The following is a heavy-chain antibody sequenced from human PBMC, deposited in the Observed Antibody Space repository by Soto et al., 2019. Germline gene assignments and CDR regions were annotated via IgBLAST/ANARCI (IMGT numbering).Heavy chain of an antibody. CDR2: INHSGST. V-gene: IGHV4-34*01. Sequence: SETLSLTCPVYGGSFSCYYWSWIRQPPGKGLEWIGEINHSGSTNYNPSLKSRVTISVDTSKNQFSLKLSSVTAADTAVYYCARAAAGTEWFDPWGQGTLVTVSS. CDR1: GGSFSCYY. D-gene: IGHD6-13*01. J-gene: IGHJ5*02. CDR3: ARAAAGTEWFDP.